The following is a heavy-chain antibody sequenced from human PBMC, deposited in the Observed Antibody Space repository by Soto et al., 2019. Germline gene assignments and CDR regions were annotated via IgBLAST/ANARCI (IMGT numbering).Heavy chain of an antibody. D-gene: IGHD5-12*01. CDR3: XKXKYMDIVATFPTDAFDI. Sequence: GGSLRLSCAASGFTFGDYAMHWVRQAPGKGLEWVSVISWSSGRIGYADSVKGRFTISRDNAKNSLYLQMNILRAEDTALYYXXKXKYMDIVATFPTDAFDIWGQGTMVTVSS. J-gene: IGHJ3*02. CDR1: GFTFGDYA. CDR2: ISWSSGRI. V-gene: IGHV3-9*01.